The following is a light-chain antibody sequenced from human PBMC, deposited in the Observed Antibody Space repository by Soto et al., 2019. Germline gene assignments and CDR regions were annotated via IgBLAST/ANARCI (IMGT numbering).Light chain of an antibody. J-gene: IGKJ2*01. CDR2: AAS. Sequence: DVQMTQSPSSLSASVGDRVTITCRASRAISSSLAWYQQKPGKVPKLLIYAASTLHAGVQSRFSGSRSGTFCTLTINSLQPEDVATYYCQKYNSAPNTFGRGTRLEIK. V-gene: IGKV1-27*01. CDR1: RAISSS. CDR3: QKYNSAPNT.